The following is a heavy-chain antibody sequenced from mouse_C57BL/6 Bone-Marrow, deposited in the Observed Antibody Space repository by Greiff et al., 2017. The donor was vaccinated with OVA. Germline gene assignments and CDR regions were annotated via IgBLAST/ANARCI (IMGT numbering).Heavy chain of an antibody. CDR2: ISYDGSN. CDR3: ARDYYSPYYAMDY. CDR1: GYSITSGYY. J-gene: IGHJ4*01. V-gene: IGHV3-6*01. D-gene: IGHD2-12*01. Sequence: EVQLKESGPGLVKPSQSLSLTCSVTGYSITSGYYWNWIRQFPGNKLEWMGYISYDGSNNYNPSLKNRISITRDTSKNQFFLKLNSVTTEDTATYYCARDYYSPYYAMDYWGQGTSVTVSS.